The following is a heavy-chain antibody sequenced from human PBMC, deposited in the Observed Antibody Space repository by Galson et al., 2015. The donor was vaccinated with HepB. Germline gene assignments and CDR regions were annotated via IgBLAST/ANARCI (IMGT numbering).Heavy chain of an antibody. CDR1: GFFFSSYA. J-gene: IGHJ4*02. CDR3: SRARGDYYDSVPAF. D-gene: IGHD3-10*01. Sequence: SLRLSCAASGFFFSSYAMHWVRQAPGKGLEWLAIISYDGGHKYHADSGNGRFTISRDNSNNTLFLEVKNLRPEDTAIYYCSRARGDYYDSVPAFWGRGTLVTVST. CDR2: ISYDGGHK. V-gene: IGHV3-30*04.